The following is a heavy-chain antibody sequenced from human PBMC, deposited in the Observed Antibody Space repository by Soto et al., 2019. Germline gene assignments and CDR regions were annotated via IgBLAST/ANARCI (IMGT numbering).Heavy chain of an antibody. J-gene: IGHJ6*02. D-gene: IGHD3-10*01. CDR3: ARYQDYYYGSGSYIYYYGMDV. CDR2: IYYSGST. Sequence: SETLSLTFTVSGGSVSSGSYYWSWMRQHRGKGLERIGYIYYSGSTNYSPSLKSRVTISVDTSKNQFSLKLSSVTAADTAVYYCARYQDYYYGSGSYIYYYGMDVWGQGTTVTVSS. V-gene: IGHV4-61*01. CDR1: GGSVSSGSYY.